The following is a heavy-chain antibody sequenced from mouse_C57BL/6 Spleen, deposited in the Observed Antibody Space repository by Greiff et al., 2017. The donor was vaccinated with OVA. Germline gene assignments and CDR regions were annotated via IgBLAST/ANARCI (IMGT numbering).Heavy chain of an antibody. Sequence: EVQLQQSGPELVKPGASVKISCKASGYTFTDYYMNWVKQSHGKSLEWIGDINPNNGGTSYNQKFKGKATLTVDKSSSTAYMELRSLTSEDSAVYYCARKGIYDGYYDWYFDVWGTGTTVTVSS. D-gene: IGHD2-3*01. CDR1: GYTFTDYY. V-gene: IGHV1-26*01. CDR2: INPNNGGT. CDR3: ARKGIYDGYYDWYFDV. J-gene: IGHJ1*03.